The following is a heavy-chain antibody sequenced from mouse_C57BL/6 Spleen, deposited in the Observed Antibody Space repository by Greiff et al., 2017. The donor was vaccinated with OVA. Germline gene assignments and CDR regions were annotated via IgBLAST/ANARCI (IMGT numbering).Heavy chain of an antibody. CDR1: GYAFSSYW. Sequence: QVQLQQSGAELVKPGASVTISCTASGYAFSSYWMNWVKQRPGKGLEWLGQLYPGDGDTKYYGKFKGKATLTADKSSSTAYMQLSSRTTEDSAVYCGERWGVGYWGQGTTLTVSS. J-gene: IGHJ2*01. CDR3: ERWGVGY. V-gene: IGHV1-80*01. CDR2: LYPGDGDT.